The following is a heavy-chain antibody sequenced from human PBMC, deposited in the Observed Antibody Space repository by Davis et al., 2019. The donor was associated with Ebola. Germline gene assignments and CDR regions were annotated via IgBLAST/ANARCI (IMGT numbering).Heavy chain of an antibody. Sequence: ASVKVSCKASGYTFTSYYMHWVRQAPGQGLEWMGIINPSGGSTTYAQKFQGRVTMTRDTSTRTVYMELSSLRSEDTAVYYCARDVVYDSSGYSYYYYYMDVWGKGTTVTVSS. J-gene: IGHJ6*03. CDR1: GYTFTSYY. D-gene: IGHD3-22*01. CDR2: INPSGGST. CDR3: ARDVVYDSSGYSYYYYYMDV. V-gene: IGHV1-46*01.